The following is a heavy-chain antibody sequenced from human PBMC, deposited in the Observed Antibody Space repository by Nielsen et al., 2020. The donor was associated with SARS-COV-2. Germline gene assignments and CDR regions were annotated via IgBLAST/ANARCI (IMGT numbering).Heavy chain of an antibody. CDR3: ARGPSTVTTYFYYYYGMDV. J-gene: IGHJ6*02. Sequence: VRQAPVKGLEWVAVIWYDGSNKYYADSVKGRFTISRDNSKNTLYLQMNSLRAEDTAVYYCARGPSTVTTYFYYYYGMDVWGQGTTVTVSS. CDR2: IWYDGSNK. V-gene: IGHV3-33*01. D-gene: IGHD4-17*01.